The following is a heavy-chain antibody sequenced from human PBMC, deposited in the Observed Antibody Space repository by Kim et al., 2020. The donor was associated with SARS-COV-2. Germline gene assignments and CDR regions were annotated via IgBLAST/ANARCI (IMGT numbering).Heavy chain of an antibody. CDR1: GFTFSSYE. J-gene: IGHJ6*03. V-gene: IGHV3-48*03. CDR3: ARVSHSRYCSSTSCYTSGYYYYYMDV. D-gene: IGHD2-2*02. Sequence: GGSLRLSCAASGFTFSSYEMNWVRQAPGKGLEWVSYISSSGSTIYYADSVKGRFTISRDNAKNSLYLQMNSLRAEDTAVYYCARVSHSRYCSSTSCYTSGYYYYYMDVWGKGTTVTVSS. CDR2: ISSSGSTI.